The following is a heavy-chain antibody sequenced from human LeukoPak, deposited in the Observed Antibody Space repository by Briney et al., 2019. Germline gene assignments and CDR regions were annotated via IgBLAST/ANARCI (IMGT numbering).Heavy chain of an antibody. Sequence: GGSLRLSCAASGFTFSSYEMNWVRQAPGKGLEWVSAISGSGGSTYYADSVKGRFTISRDNSKNTLYLQMNSLRAEDTAVYYCAKALPSSGWFLDYWGQGTLVTVSS. V-gene: IGHV3-23*01. CDR2: ISGSGGST. CDR1: GFTFSSYE. D-gene: IGHD6-19*01. CDR3: AKALPSSGWFLDY. J-gene: IGHJ4*02.